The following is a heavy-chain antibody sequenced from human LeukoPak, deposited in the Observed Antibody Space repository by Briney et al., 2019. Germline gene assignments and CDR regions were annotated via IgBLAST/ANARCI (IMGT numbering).Heavy chain of an antibody. Sequence: GGPLRLSPAPSGFTLSIHIINSVPHPPQKRLEDVSYINSSITIYYPDSVKGRLTICRDNDKDSLYLQMTSLRDEETAVYYCARDVGRGYRYGDYYYYMDVWGKGTTVTVSS. D-gene: IGHD5-18*01. CDR3: ARDVGRGYRYGDYYYYMDV. V-gene: IGHV3-48*02. CDR1: GFTLSIHI. CDR2: INSSITI. J-gene: IGHJ6*03.